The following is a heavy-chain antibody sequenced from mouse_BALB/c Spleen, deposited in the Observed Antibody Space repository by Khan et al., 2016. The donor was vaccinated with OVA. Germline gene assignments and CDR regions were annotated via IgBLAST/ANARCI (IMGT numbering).Heavy chain of an antibody. V-gene: IGHV3-2*02. Sequence: QLEESGPGLVKPSQSLSLTCTVTGYSITSGYAWNWIRQFPGNKLDWMGYISYSGVTSSTPSLKSRISITRDTSKNQFFLQLNSVTTEDTATYYCARGNYYGYYFDYWGQGTTLTVSS. CDR2: ISYSGVT. D-gene: IGHD1-1*01. J-gene: IGHJ2*01. CDR3: ARGNYYGYYFDY. CDR1: GYSITSGYA.